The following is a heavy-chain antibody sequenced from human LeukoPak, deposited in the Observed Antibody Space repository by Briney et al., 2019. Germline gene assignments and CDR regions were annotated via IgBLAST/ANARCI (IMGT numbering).Heavy chain of an antibody. J-gene: IGHJ4*02. CDR2: ISSGATYE. V-gene: IGHV3-30*01. CDR3: ARDSTYYYDSGSSGPHYFDN. Sequence: GRSLRLSCAASGFSFSTYAMPWVRQAPGKGLEWVSLISSGATYEYYADSVKGRFTISRDNSKNTLYLQLNSLRAEDTAVYYCARDSTYYYDSGSSGPHYFDNWGQGTLVTVSS. CDR1: GFSFSTYA. D-gene: IGHD3-10*01.